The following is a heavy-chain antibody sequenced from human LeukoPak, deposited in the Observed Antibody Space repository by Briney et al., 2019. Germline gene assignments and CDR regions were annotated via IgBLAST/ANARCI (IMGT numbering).Heavy chain of an antibody. Sequence: GGSLRLSCAASGFTVSSNYMSWVRQAPGKGLEWVSVIYSGGSTYYADSVKGRFTISRDNSKNTLYLQMNSLRAEDTAVYYCARERVRYCSSTSCYVFLGAHAFDIWGQGTMVTVSS. CDR2: IYSGGST. J-gene: IGHJ3*02. CDR3: ARERVRYCSSTSCYVFLGAHAFDI. V-gene: IGHV3-66*01. D-gene: IGHD2-2*01. CDR1: GFTVSSNY.